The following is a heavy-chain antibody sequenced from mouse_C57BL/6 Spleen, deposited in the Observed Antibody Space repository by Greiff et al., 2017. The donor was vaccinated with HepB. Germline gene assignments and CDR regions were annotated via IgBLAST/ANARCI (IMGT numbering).Heavy chain of an antibody. Sequence: VQLQESGAELARPGASVKLSCKASGYTFTSYGISWVKQRTGQGLEWIGEIYPRSGNTYYNEKFKGKATLTADKSSSTAYMELRSRTSEDSAVYFCARVDHYYGRNYAMDYWGQGTSVTVSS. J-gene: IGHJ4*01. V-gene: IGHV1-81*01. CDR1: GYTFTSYG. CDR2: IYPRSGNT. D-gene: IGHD1-1*01. CDR3: ARVDHYYGRNYAMDY.